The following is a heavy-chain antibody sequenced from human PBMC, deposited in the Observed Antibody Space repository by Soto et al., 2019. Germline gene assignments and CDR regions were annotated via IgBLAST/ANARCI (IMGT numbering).Heavy chain of an antibody. V-gene: IGHV3-9*01. CDR2: ISWNSDNI. CDR3: AKDLYSNYGDAFDI. Sequence: GGSLRLSCAASGFTFDDYAMHWVRQAPGKGLEWVSGISWNSDNIVYADSVKGRFTISRDNAKNSLYLQMNSLRAEDTALYYCAKDLYSNYGDAFDIWGQGTMVTVSS. CDR1: GFTFDDYA. J-gene: IGHJ3*02. D-gene: IGHD4-4*01.